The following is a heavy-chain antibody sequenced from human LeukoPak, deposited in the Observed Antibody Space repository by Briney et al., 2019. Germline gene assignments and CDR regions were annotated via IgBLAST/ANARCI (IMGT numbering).Heavy chain of an antibody. CDR3: ARVLYNGGYIQY. D-gene: IGHD2-2*02. J-gene: IGHJ1*01. V-gene: IGHV4-61*01. CDR1: GASVYSDSSY. Sequence: SETLSLTCSVSGASVYSDSSYWTWIRQAPGKGLEWIEYIDYRGGTKYNASLKGRVTISLETSKNQFSLTLKSVIAADTAVYYCARVLYNGGYIQYWGQGTLVTVSS. CDR2: IDYRGGT.